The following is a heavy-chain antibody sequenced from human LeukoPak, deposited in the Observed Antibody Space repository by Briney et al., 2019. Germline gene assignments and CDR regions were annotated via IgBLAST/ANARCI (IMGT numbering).Heavy chain of an antibody. CDR2: ISAYNGNT. J-gene: IGHJ5*02. CDR1: GYTFTSYG. D-gene: IGHD2-2*02. V-gene: IGHV1-18*01. Sequence: ASVKVSCKASGYTFTSYGISWVRQAPGQGLEWMGWISAYNGNTNYAEKLQGRVTMTTDTSTSTAYMELRSLRSDDTAVYYCARDALQYQLLYPNWFDPWGQGTLVTVSS. CDR3: ARDALQYQLLYPNWFDP.